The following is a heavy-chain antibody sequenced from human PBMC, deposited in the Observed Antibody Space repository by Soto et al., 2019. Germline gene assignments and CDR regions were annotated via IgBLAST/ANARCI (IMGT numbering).Heavy chain of an antibody. V-gene: IGHV4-4*02. Sequence: QVQLQESGPGLVKPSGTLSLTCAVSGGSISSSNWWSWVRQPPGKGLEWIGEIYHSGSTNYNPSLKRHVTQSEDKSKNQFSRKLSSVTAADTAVYYCAITGKYDFWSGSIEADYWGQGTLVTVSS. CDR2: IYHSGST. CDR3: AITGKYDFWSGSIEADY. D-gene: IGHD3-3*01. CDR1: GGSISSSNW. J-gene: IGHJ4*02.